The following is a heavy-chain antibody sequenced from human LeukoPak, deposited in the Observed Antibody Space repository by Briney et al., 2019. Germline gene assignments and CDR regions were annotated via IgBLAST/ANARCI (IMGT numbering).Heavy chain of an antibody. D-gene: IGHD7-27*01. J-gene: IGHJ4*02. CDR3: SRGPWDLGTFDD. V-gene: IGHV3-23*01. Sequence: GGSLRLSCAASGFIFSSATMSWVRQAPGKGLERVSATRGSGSPTYYADSVKGRFTISRDNSNNALYLQMNGLRAEDTAVYYCSRGPWDLGTFDDWGQGTLVTVSS. CDR1: GFIFSSAT. CDR2: TRGSGSPT.